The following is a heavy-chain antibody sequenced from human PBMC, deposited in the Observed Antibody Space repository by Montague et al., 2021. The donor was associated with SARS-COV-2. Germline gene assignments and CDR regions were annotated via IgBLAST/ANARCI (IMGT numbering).Heavy chain of an antibody. CDR3: ARSTGSYWAPFVN. CDR2: ISYYGSNK. Sequence: SLRLSCAASGFTFSSYAMHWVRQAPGKGLEWVAVISYYGSNKYYADSVKGRFTISRDNSKNTRYLQMNSLRAEDTAVYYCARSTGSYWAPFVNWGQGTLVTVSS. J-gene: IGHJ4*02. CDR1: GFTFSSYA. V-gene: IGHV3-30-3*01. D-gene: IGHD1-26*01.